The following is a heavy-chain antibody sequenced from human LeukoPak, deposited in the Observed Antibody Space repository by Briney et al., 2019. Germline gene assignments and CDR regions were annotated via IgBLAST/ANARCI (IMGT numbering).Heavy chain of an antibody. V-gene: IGHV4-34*01. CDR3: ARARRVSSSTSNAIWDGYSGYDLSY. CDR1: GGSFSGYY. J-gene: IGHJ4*02. CDR2: INHSGST. D-gene: IGHD5-12*01. Sequence: SETLSLTCAVYGGSFSGYYWSWIRQPPGKGLEWIGEINHSGSTNYNPSLKSRVTISVDTSKNQFSLKLSSVTAADTAVYYCARARRVSSSTSNAIWDGYSGYDLSYWGQGTLVTVSS.